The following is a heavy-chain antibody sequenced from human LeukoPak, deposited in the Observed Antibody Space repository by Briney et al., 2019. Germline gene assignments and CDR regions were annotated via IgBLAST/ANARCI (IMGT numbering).Heavy chain of an antibody. Sequence: GGSLRLSCAASGFTFSSYSMNWVRRAPGKGLEWVSYISSGSSNIYYADSVKGRFTISRDNAKNSLYLQMNSLRDEDTAVYYCARDGTLGPSFDYWGQGTLVTVSS. CDR2: ISSGSSNI. V-gene: IGHV3-48*02. D-gene: IGHD3-16*01. CDR3: ARDGTLGPSFDY. J-gene: IGHJ4*02. CDR1: GFTFSSYS.